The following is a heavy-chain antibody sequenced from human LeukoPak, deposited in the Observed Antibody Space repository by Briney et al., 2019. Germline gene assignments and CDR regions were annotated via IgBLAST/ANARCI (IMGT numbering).Heavy chain of an antibody. CDR1: GFTISSYG. D-gene: IGHD3-10*01. Sequence: HAGGSLRLSCAASGFTISSYGMHWVRQAPGKGLEWVAVISYDGSNKYYGDSVKGRFTISRDNSKNTLYLQTNSLRAEDTAVYYCAKSYGSGSYRIDYWGQGTLVTVSS. V-gene: IGHV3-30*18. J-gene: IGHJ4*02. CDR3: AKSYGSGSYRIDY. CDR2: ISYDGSNK.